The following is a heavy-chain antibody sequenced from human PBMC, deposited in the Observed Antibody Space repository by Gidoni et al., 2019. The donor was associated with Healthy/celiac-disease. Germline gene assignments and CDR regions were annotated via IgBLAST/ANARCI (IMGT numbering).Heavy chain of an antibody. Sequence: EVQLVESGGGLVQPGRSLRLSCAASGFPFDDYAMHWVRQAPGKGLEWVSGISWNSGSIGYADSVKGRFTISRDNAKNSLYLQMNSLRAEDTALYYCAKDEKWEPSQGAPFDYWGQGTLVTVSS. CDR1: GFPFDDYA. CDR2: ISWNSGSI. CDR3: AKDEKWEPSQGAPFDY. D-gene: IGHD1-26*01. J-gene: IGHJ4*02. V-gene: IGHV3-9*01.